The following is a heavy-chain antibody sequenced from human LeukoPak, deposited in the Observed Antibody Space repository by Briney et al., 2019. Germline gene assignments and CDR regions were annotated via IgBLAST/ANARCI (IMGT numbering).Heavy chain of an antibody. CDR3: GRRLEIATAIDY. J-gene: IGHJ4*02. Sequence: SETLSLTCTVSGGPIDGAGYFWDWIRQPPGKGLEWIGTIYYSGTTYYNPSLKSRVTISVDTSKSQFSLDLSSVTAADTAVYYCGRRLEIATAIDYWGQGILVTVSS. CDR2: IYYSGTT. CDR1: GGPIDGAGYF. D-gene: IGHD6-25*01. V-gene: IGHV4-39*01.